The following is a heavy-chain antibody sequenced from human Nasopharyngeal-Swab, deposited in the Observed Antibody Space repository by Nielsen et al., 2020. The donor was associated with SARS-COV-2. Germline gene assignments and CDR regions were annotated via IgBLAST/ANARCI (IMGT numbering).Heavy chain of an antibody. CDR3: ARDHYSSGWYNWIDY. CDR2: ISSNGGST. J-gene: IGHJ4*02. D-gene: IGHD6-19*01. V-gene: IGHV3-64D*06. CDR1: GFTFSSYA. Sequence: GESLKISCSASGFTFSSYAMHWVRQAPGKGLEYVSAISSNGGSTYYADSVKGRFTISRDNSKNTLYLQMSSLRAEDTAVYYCARDHYSSGWYNWIDYWGQGTLVTVSS.